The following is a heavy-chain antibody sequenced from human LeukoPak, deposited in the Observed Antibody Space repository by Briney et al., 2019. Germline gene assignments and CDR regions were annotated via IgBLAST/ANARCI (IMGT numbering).Heavy chain of an antibody. Sequence: SVKVSCKASGSTFSSYAISWVRQAPGQGLEWMGGIIPIFGTANYAQKFQGRVTITADESTSTAYMELSSLRSEDTAVYYCAREQGRDGYIRFDYWGQGTLVTVSS. D-gene: IGHD5-24*01. J-gene: IGHJ4*02. CDR3: AREQGRDGYIRFDY. V-gene: IGHV1-69*01. CDR1: GSTFSSYA. CDR2: IIPIFGTA.